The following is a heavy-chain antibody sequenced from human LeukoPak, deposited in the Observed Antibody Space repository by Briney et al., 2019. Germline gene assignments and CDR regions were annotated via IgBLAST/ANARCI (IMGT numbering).Heavy chain of an antibody. CDR3: AKDEPGGYSYGYPPFDY. D-gene: IGHD5-18*01. J-gene: IGHJ4*02. Sequence: PGGSLRLSCAASGFTFSSYGMHWVRQAPGKGLAWVANIKQDGSAKYYMDSVKGRFTISRDNAKNTLYLQMNSLRAEDTAVYYCAKDEPGGYSYGYPPFDYWGQGTLVTVSS. CDR2: IKQDGSAK. V-gene: IGHV3-7*03. CDR1: GFTFSSYG.